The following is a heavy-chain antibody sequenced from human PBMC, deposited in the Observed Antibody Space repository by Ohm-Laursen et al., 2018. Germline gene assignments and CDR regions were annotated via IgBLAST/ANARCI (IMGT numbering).Heavy chain of an antibody. CDR3: ATQSLLWFGESIGVNWFDP. CDR2: INHSGST. CDR1: GGSFSGYY. D-gene: IGHD3-10*01. V-gene: IGHV4-34*01. Sequence: GTLSLTCAVYGGSFSGYYWSWIRQPPGKGLEWIGEINHSGSTNYNPSLKSRVTISVDTSKNQFSLKLSSVTAADTAVYYCATQSLLWFGESIGVNWFDPWGQGTLVTVSS. J-gene: IGHJ5*02.